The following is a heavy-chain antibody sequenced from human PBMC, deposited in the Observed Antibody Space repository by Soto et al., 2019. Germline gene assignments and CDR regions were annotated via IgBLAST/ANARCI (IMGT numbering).Heavy chain of an antibody. V-gene: IGHV3-48*04. J-gene: IGHJ4*02. CDR1: GFTFSSYS. CDR3: ARDSSGDSSSWYGGDY. D-gene: IGHD6-13*01. Sequence: GESLKISCAASGFTFSSYSMNWVRQAPGKGLEWVSYISSSSSTIYYADSVKGRFTISRDNAKNSLYLQMNSLRAEDTAVYYCARDSSGDSSSWYGGDYWGQGTLVTVSS. CDR2: ISSSSSTI.